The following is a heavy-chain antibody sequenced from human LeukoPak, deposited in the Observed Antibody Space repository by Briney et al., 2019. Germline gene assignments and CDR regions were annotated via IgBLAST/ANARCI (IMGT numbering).Heavy chain of an antibody. V-gene: IGHV3-23*01. D-gene: IGHD4-11*01. CDR1: GFTFSSYL. CDR2: ISGSGVST. J-gene: IGHJ4*02. Sequence: HAGGSLRLSCAASGFTFSSYLMHWVRQAPGKGLEWVSGISGSGVSTYYADSVKGRFTISRDNSKNTLYLQMNSLRAEDTAIYYCAKIPTDVSLDYWGQGTLVTVSS. CDR3: AKIPTDVSLDY.